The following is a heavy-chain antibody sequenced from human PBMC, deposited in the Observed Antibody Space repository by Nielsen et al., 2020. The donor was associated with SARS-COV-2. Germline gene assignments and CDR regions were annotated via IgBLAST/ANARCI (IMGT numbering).Heavy chain of an antibody. Sequence: GESLKISCAASGFTFSSYAMHWVRQAPGKGLEWVAVISYDGSNKYYADSVKGRFTISRDNSKNTLYLQMNSLRAEDTAVYYCAGITMVRGVITDYYYYGMDVWGQGTTVTVSS. CDR2: ISYDGSNK. CDR3: AGITMVRGVITDYYYYGMDV. CDR1: GFTFSSYA. D-gene: IGHD3-10*01. V-gene: IGHV3-30-3*01. J-gene: IGHJ6*02.